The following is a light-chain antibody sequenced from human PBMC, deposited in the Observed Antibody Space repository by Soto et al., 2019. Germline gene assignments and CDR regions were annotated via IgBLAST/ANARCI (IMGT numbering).Light chain of an antibody. CDR2: GAS. J-gene: IGKJ1*01. Sequence: EIVLTQSPGTLSLSPEERATLSCRASQSVSNNYLAWYQQKPGRAPRLLIYGASNRATGIPDRFSGSGSGTDFTLTISRLEPEDFAVYYCQQYGSSGTFGQGTKVDIK. CDR3: QQYGSSGT. V-gene: IGKV3-20*01. CDR1: QSVSNNY.